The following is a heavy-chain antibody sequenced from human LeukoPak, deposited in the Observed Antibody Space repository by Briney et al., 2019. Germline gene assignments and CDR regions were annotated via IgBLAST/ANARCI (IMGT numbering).Heavy chain of an antibody. CDR1: GGTFSSYA. Sequence: GASVKVSCKASGGTFSSYAISWVRQAPGQGLEWMGGIIPIFGTANYAQKFQGRVTITADESTSTAYMELSSLRSEDTAAYYCARSWAYYDFWSGYPPYYYYGMDVWGQGTTVTVSS. D-gene: IGHD3-3*01. V-gene: IGHV1-69*13. J-gene: IGHJ6*02. CDR2: IIPIFGTA. CDR3: ARSWAYYDFWSGYPPYYYYGMDV.